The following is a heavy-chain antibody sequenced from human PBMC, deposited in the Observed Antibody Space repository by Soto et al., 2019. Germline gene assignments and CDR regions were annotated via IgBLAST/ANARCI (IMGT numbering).Heavy chain of an antibody. V-gene: IGHV1-69*13. Sequence: SVKVSFKASGGTFSSYAISWVRQAPGQGLEWMGGIIPVFGTANYAQKFQGRVTITADESTSTAYMELSSLRSEDTAVYYCARGFTMVRGVGGYYYGMDVWGQGTTVTVSS. D-gene: IGHD3-10*01. CDR2: IIPVFGTA. CDR1: GGTFSSYA. J-gene: IGHJ6*02. CDR3: ARGFTMVRGVGGYYYGMDV.